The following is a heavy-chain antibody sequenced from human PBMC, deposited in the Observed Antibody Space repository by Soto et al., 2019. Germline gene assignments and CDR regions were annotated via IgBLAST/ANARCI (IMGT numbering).Heavy chain of an antibody. V-gene: IGHV3-30-3*01. CDR2: ISSDGSAK. CDR3: AREGDGSDATCFDGMDG. J-gene: IGHJ6*02. CDR1: GFTLSRYT. Sequence: AGGSLRLSCGVSGFTLSRYTMHWVRQAPGKGLEWVALISSDGSAKNYADSVKGRFTISRDDSLYLQMTSLRAEDTAVYYCAREGDGSDATCFDGMDGCGQGTTVTVSS. D-gene: IGHD3-22*01.